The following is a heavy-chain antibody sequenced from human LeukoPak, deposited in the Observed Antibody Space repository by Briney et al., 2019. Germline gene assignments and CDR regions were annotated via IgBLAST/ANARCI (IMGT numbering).Heavy chain of an antibody. CDR3: ARRKFLGWFDP. J-gene: IGHJ5*02. V-gene: IGHV1-8*03. D-gene: IGHD7-27*01. CDR1: GYIFTTYD. CDR2: LNPNSGNA. Sequence: ASVKVSCKASGYIFTTYDIGWVRQATEQGLEWMGWLNPNSGNAGYAQKFQGRVTISRNTSISTAYMELSSLRSDDTAIYYCARRKFLGWFDPWGQGTLVTVSS.